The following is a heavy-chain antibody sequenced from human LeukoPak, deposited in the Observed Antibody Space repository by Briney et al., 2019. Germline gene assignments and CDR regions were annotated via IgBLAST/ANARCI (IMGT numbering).Heavy chain of an antibody. Sequence: GGSLRLSCSASRFTFNTYAMHWVRQAPGKGLEYVSAICSNGGTTNYADSVRGRFTISRDNSKNTLYLQLSALRAEDTALYYCVGYASGSYKVDYWGQGTLVIVSS. CDR1: RFTFNTYA. CDR2: ICSNGGTT. V-gene: IGHV3-64D*06. D-gene: IGHD3-10*01. CDR3: VGYASGSYKVDY. J-gene: IGHJ4*02.